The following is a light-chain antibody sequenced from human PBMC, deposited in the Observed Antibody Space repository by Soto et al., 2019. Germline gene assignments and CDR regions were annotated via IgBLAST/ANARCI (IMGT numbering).Light chain of an antibody. CDR2: EVS. Sequence: SALTQPASVSGSPGQSITISCTGTSSDVGGYNYVSWYQQHPGKAPKLMIYEVSNRPSGVSNRFPGSKSGNAASLTISGLQAEDEADYYCSSYTSSSTRVFGTGTKVTVL. V-gene: IGLV2-14*01. CDR1: SSDVGGYNY. CDR3: SSYTSSSTRV. J-gene: IGLJ1*01.